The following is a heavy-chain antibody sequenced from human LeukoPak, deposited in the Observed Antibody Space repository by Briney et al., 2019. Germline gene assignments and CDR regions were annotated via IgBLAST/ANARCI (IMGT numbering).Heavy chain of an antibody. CDR1: GYTFTSYY. V-gene: IGHV1-46*01. CDR2: INSSAGNT. J-gene: IGHJ4*02. CDR3: ARERPQTCYFDN. Sequence: GASVKVSCKASGYTFTSYYMHWVRQAPGQGLEWMGIINSSAGNTDYAQKFQARVTMTRDTSTSTVYMELSSLRSEDTAVYYCARERPQTCYFDNWGQGALVTVSS.